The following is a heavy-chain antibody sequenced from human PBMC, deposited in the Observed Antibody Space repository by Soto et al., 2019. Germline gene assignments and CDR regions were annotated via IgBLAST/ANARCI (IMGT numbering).Heavy chain of an antibody. CDR3: AHRGDDYDYVWGSYRHYWYFDL. CDR2: IYWNDDK. Sequence: QITLKESGPTLVKPTRTLTLTCTFSGFSLSTSGVGVGWIRQPPGKALEWLALIYWNDDKRYSPSLKSRLTITKDTSKNQVVLTMTNMDPVDTATYYCAHRGDDYDYVWGSYRHYWYFDLWGRGTLVTVSS. V-gene: IGHV2-5*01. D-gene: IGHD3-16*02. J-gene: IGHJ2*01. CDR1: GFSLSTSGVG.